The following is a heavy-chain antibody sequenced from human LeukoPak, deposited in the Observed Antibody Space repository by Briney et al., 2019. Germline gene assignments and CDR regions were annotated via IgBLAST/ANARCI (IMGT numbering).Heavy chain of an antibody. CDR3: AKDPDGLWS. D-gene: IGHD1-14*01. V-gene: IGHV3-23*01. J-gene: IGHJ5*02. Sequence: GGSLRLSCTASGFSFSAYWMAWVRQAPGKGLEWVSSIGASGSSTYYADSVKGRFTISRDNSKNTLYLQMNSLRAEDTAVYYCAKDPDGLWSWGQGTLVTVSS. CDR1: GFSFSAYW. CDR2: IGASGSST.